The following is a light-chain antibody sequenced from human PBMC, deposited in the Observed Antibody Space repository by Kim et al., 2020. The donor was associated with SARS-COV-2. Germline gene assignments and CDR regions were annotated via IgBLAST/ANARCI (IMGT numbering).Light chain of an antibody. Sequence: ASVGDRVTITCQASQNIKNYLSWYQQKPGKAPKLLIYHTSNLQTGVPSRFSGSASGTDFTLTISSLQPEDFATYFCQQYENLPLTFGGGTKVDIK. V-gene: IGKV1-33*01. CDR1: QNIKNY. CDR3: QQYENLPLT. CDR2: HTS. J-gene: IGKJ4*01.